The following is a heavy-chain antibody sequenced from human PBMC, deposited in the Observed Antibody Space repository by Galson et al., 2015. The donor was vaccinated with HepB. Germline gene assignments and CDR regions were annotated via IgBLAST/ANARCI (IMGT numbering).Heavy chain of an antibody. Sequence: SLRLSCAASGFTFSDYYMSWIRQAPGKGLEWVSYISSSGSTIYYADSVKGRFTISRDNAKNSLYPQMNSLRAEDTAVYYCARGEGENDFRAVFDYWGQGTLVTVSS. CDR1: GFTFSDYY. D-gene: IGHD3-3*01. J-gene: IGHJ4*02. CDR2: ISSSGSTI. CDR3: ARGEGENDFRAVFDY. V-gene: IGHV3-11*01.